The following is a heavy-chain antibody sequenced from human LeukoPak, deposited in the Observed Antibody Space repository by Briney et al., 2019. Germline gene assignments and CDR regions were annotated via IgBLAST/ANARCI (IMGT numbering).Heavy chain of an antibody. CDR1: GFTFSSYA. J-gene: IGHJ5*02. D-gene: IGHD3-3*01. Sequence: GGSLRLSCAASGFTFSSYAMSWVRQAPGKGLEWVSAISGSGGSTYYADSVKGRFTISRDNSKTTLYLQMNSLRAEDTAVYYCAKDLNMSPPYYDFWSGPNWFDPWGQGTLVTVSS. CDR2: ISGSGGST. CDR3: AKDLNMSPPYYDFWSGPNWFDP. V-gene: IGHV3-23*01.